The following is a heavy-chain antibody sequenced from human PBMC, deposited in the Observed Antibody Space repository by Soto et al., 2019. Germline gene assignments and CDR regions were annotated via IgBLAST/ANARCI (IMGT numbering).Heavy chain of an antibody. CDR3: ARGRRVSYDFWSGNYYYGMDV. Sequence: SETLSLTCAVYGGSFSGYGWSWIRQPPGKGLEWIGEINHSGSTNYNPSLKSRVTISVDTSKNQFSLKLSSVTAADTAVYYCARGRRVSYDFWSGNYYYGMDVWGQGTTVTVSS. D-gene: IGHD3-3*01. J-gene: IGHJ6*02. V-gene: IGHV4-34*01. CDR1: GGSFSGYG. CDR2: INHSGST.